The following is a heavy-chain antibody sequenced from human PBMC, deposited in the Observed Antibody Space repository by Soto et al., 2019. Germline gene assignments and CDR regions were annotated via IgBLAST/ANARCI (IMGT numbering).Heavy chain of an antibody. V-gene: IGHV4-59*08. CDR3: ARAGGDPLYYLNY. J-gene: IGHJ4*02. D-gene: IGHD2-21*02. CDR1: SDSISSYY. CDR2: TDYSGNT. Sequence: QVQLQESGPGLVRPSETLSLTCTVSSDSISSYYWIWIRQSPGKGLEWIGYTDYSGNTNYNPSLKSQVTISGDTSKNQLSLRLSSVTAADTAVYYCARAGGDPLYYLNYGGQGTLVTVSS.